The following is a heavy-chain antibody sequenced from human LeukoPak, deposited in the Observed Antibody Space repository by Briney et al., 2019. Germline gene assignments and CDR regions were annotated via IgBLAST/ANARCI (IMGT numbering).Heavy chain of an antibody. Sequence: QTGGSLRLSCAASGFTFSSYAMTWVRQAPGKGLEWVSGISGSGSSTDYADSVKGRFIISRDNSKSTLSLQMNSLRAEDTAIYYCVTVTGYLVAGSLAYWGQGTLVTVSS. CDR1: GFTFSSYA. CDR3: VTVTGYLVAGSLAY. J-gene: IGHJ4*02. V-gene: IGHV3-23*01. CDR2: ISGSGSST. D-gene: IGHD6-19*01.